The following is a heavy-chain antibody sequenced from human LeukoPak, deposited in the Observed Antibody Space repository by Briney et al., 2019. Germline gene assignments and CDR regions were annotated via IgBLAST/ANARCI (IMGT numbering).Heavy chain of an antibody. D-gene: IGHD6-13*01. J-gene: IGHJ3*02. V-gene: IGHV1-2*02. CDR3: ARVPPRIAAAGTGAFDI. Sequence: ASVKVSCKASGYTFTGYYMHWVRQAPGQGLEWMGWINPNSGGTNYAQKFQGRVTMTRDTSISTAYMELSRLRSDDTAVYYCARVPPRIAAAGTGAFDIWGQGRMVTVSS. CDR1: GYTFTGYY. CDR2: INPNSGGT.